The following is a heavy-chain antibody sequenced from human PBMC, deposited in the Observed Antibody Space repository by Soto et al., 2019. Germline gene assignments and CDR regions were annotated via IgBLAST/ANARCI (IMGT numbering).Heavy chain of an antibody. CDR1: GGSISSGGYS. CDR3: ARHLTYCSAGSCYSDFPYYVMDV. D-gene: IGHD2-15*01. V-gene: IGHV4-30-2*03. Sequence: ASETRSVTCDVSGGSISSGGYSWSWIRQPPGKGLELIGYIYHSGSTYYNPSLKSRVIISVDTSKNQFSLKLSSVTAADTAVYYCARHLTYCSAGSCYSDFPYYVMDVWGQGTTVPGSS. CDR2: IYHSGST. J-gene: IGHJ6*02.